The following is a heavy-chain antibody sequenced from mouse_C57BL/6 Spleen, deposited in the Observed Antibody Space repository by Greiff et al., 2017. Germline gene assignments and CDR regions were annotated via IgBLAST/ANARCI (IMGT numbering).Heavy chain of an antibody. D-gene: IGHD1-1*01. CDR3: ARGYGSSSPWFAY. V-gene: IGHV1-7*01. CDR2: INPSSGYT. Sequence: QVQLKQSGAELAKPGASVKLSCKASGYTFTSYWMHWVKQRPGQGLEWIGYINPSSGYTKYNQKFKDKATLTADKSSSTAYMQLSSLTYEDSAVYYGARGYGSSSPWFAYWGQGTLVTVSA. J-gene: IGHJ3*01. CDR1: GYTFTSYW.